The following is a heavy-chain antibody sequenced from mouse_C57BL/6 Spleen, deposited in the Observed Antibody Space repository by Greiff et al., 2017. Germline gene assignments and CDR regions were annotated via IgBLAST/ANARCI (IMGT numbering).Heavy chain of an antibody. J-gene: IGHJ2*01. CDR1: GYTFTSYW. D-gene: IGHD1-1*01. CDR3: TKGDYGSSSDY. V-gene: IGHV1-5*01. Sequence: EVQLQQSGTVLARPGASVKMSCKTSGYTFTSYWMHWVKQRPGQGLEWIGAIYPGNSDTSYNQKFKGKAKLAAVTSASTAYMELSSLTNEDSAVYYCTKGDYGSSSDYWGQGTTLTVSS. CDR2: IYPGNSDT.